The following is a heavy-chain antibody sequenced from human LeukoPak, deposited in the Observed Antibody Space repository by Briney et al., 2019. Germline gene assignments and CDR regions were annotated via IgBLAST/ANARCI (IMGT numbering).Heavy chain of an antibody. CDR3: AGIPYYYDSSGYYPGGEY. CDR2: IYYSGCT. J-gene: IGHJ4*02. V-gene: IGHV4-30-4*01. CDR1: GGSISSGDYY. D-gene: IGHD3-22*01. Sequence: PSETLSLTCTVSGGSISSGDYYWSWIRQPPGKGLEWIGYIYYSGCTYYNPSLKSRVTISVDTSKNQFSLKLSSVTAADTAVYYCAGIPYYYDSSGYYPGGEYWGQGTLVTVSS.